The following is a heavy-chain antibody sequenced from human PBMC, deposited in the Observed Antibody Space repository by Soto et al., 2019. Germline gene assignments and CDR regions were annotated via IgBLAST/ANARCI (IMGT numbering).Heavy chain of an antibody. CDR3: SPEHGVGTSMIPRSSDS. CDR2: ISGSGTST. CDR1: GITFSSYA. Sequence: EVQLLESGGGLVQPGGSLTLSCAASGITFSSYALRWVRQAPGKGLEWVSGISGSGTSTYYADSVKGRYTIPRNTSKNTLALHMSRLRAQDTAVRYCSPEHGVGTSMIPRSSDSWGRGTLVSSSS. V-gene: IGHV3-23*01. J-gene: IGHJ4*02. D-gene: IGHD5-18*01.